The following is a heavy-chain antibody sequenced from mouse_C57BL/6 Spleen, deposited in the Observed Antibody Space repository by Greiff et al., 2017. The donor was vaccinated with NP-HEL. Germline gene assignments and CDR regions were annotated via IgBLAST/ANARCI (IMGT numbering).Heavy chain of an antibody. V-gene: IGHV1-82*01. Sequence: VKLMESGPELVKPGASVKISCKASGYAFSSSWMNWVKQRPGKGLEWIGRIYPGDGDTKYNGKFKGKATLTADKSSSTAYMQLSSLTSEDSAVYFCARSWGYFDYWGQGTTLTVSS. CDR1: GYAFSSSW. CDR3: ARSWGYFDY. D-gene: IGHD4-1*01. CDR2: IYPGDGDT. J-gene: IGHJ2*01.